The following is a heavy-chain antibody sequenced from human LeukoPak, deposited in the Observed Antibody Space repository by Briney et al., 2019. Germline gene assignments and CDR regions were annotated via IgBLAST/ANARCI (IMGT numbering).Heavy chain of an antibody. V-gene: IGHV4-59*12. Sequence: PSETLSLTCTVSGDSMNYYLWTWIRQPPGKGLEWIGYIYYSGSTYYNPSLKSRVTISVDMSKNQFSLRLSSVTAADTAVYYCARGPGYRYPVNYYMDVGGKGTTVTVSS. CDR2: IYYSGST. J-gene: IGHJ6*03. CDR1: GDSMNYYL. D-gene: IGHD5-18*01. CDR3: ARGPGYRYPVNYYMDV.